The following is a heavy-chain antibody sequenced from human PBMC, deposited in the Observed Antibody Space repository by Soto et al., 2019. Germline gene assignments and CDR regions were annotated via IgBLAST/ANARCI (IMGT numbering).Heavy chain of an antibody. Sequence: EVLLVESGGGLVQPGGSLRLSCTASGFTFSSYEMNWVRQAPGPGLEWISYISTSGRTIFAAGSVKGRFTISRDNTRNTLFLQMDSLRPEDTAVYYCARQPAHVYEASPKWFALWCQGTLVIVSS. CDR1: GFTFSSYE. J-gene: IGHJ5*02. V-gene: IGHV3-48*03. CDR2: ISTSGRTI. D-gene: IGHD3-16*01. CDR3: ARQPAHVYEASPKWFAL.